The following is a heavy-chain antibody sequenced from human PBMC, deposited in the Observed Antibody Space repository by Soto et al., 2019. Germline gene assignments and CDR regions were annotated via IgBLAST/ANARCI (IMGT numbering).Heavy chain of an antibody. CDR2: IYSSGST. V-gene: IGHV4-59*01. J-gene: IGHJ6*02. CDR1: GGSISRYY. D-gene: IGHD3-3*01. Sequence: SETLSLTCTVSGGSISRYYWSWIRQPPGRGLEWIGNIYSSGSTNYNPSLKSRVTISLDTSKNQVSLKLNAVTAADTAVYYCAREYYDFWSVTYTYYGMDVWGQGTTVTVS. CDR3: AREYYDFWSVTYTYYGMDV.